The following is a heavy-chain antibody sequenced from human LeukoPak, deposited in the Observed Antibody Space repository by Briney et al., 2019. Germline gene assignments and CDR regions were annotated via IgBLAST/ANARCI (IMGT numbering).Heavy chain of an antibody. CDR3: AKDIYDSSGMAGY. Sequence: GGSLRLSCAASGFTFSTYTMKWVRQAPGKGLEWVSSISTSSSYIYYADSLKGRFTISRDNSKNTLYLQMNSLRAEDTAVYYCAKDIYDSSGMAGYWGQGTLVTVSS. CDR1: GFTFSTYT. V-gene: IGHV3-21*01. CDR2: ISTSSSYI. J-gene: IGHJ4*02. D-gene: IGHD3-22*01.